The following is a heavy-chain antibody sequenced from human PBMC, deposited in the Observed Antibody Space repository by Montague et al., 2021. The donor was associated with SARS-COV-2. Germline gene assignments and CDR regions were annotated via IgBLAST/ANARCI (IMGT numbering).Heavy chain of an antibody. D-gene: IGHD1-7*01. CDR2: INHSGTT. J-gene: IGHJ4*02. CDR3: SRTYRGTFDF. V-gene: IGHV4-34*01. Sequence: SETLSLTCAVYGGSFSAYYWSWTRQPPGRGLEWIGEINHSGTTNSKSSLGSRLSMSVDTSKNQFSLNLSPVTAADTAVYFCSRTYRGTFDFWGQGILVTVSS. CDR1: GGSFSAYY.